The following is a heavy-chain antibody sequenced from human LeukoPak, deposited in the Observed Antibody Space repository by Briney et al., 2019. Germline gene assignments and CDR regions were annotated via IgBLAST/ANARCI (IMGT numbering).Heavy chain of an antibody. Sequence: GGSLRLSCAASGLTFSSDWMHCVRQAPGKGLVWVSRINTDVSSTSYADSAKGRFTISRDNAKNTMYLEMNSLRAEDTAAYYCPSDSPGIGIEGWGQGTLVTVSS. D-gene: IGHD1-26*01. CDR1: GLTFSSDW. CDR2: INTDVSST. J-gene: IGHJ4*02. V-gene: IGHV3-74*01. CDR3: PSDSPGIGIEG.